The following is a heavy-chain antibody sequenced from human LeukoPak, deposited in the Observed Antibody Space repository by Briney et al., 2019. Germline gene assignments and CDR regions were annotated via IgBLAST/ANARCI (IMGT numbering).Heavy chain of an antibody. CDR2: IRSKANSYAT. CDR1: GFTLSGSA. J-gene: IGHJ4*02. Sequence: GGSLRLSCAASGFTLSGSAMHWVRQASGKGLEWVGRIRSKANSYATAYAASVKGRFTISRDDSKNTAYLQMNSLKTEDTAVYYCISSSWRQFWGQGTLVTVSS. V-gene: IGHV3-73*01. D-gene: IGHD6-13*01. CDR3: ISSSWRQF.